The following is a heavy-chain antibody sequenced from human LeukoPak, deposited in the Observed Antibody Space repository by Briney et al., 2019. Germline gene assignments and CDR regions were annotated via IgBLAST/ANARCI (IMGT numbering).Heavy chain of an antibody. J-gene: IGHJ4*02. Sequence: SETLSLTCSVSGGSISSSGHYWGWIRQSPEKGLDWIGSIYSNGNTYYSPSVKSRVTISVDTSKNQFSLKLTSVTAAETAVYYCARSATVTTGYFDYWGQGALVTVSS. D-gene: IGHD4-17*01. CDR2: IYSNGNT. CDR1: GGSISSSGHY. V-gene: IGHV4-39*07. CDR3: ARSATVTTGYFDY.